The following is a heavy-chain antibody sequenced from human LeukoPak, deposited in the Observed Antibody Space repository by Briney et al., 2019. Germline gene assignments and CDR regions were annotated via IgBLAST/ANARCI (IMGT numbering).Heavy chain of an antibody. CDR3: AKMPHQPVIQTGIYFDY. J-gene: IGHJ4*02. D-gene: IGHD3-22*01. V-gene: IGHV3-23*01. CDR2: ISGSGGST. CDR1: RFTFSSYG. Sequence: PGGSLRLSCAASRFTFSSYGMSWVRQAPGKGLEWVSAISGSGGSTYYADSVKGRFTISRDNSKNTLYLQMNSLRAEDTAVYYCAKMPHQPVIQTGIYFDYWGQGTLVTVSS.